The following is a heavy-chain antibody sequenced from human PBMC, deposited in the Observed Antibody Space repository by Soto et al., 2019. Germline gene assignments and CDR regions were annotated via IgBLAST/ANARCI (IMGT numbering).Heavy chain of an antibody. CDR1: GGSFSGYY. CDR3: ARGIGYCSSTSCYSSSPFDY. Sequence: SETLSLTCAVYGGSFSGYYWSWIRQPPGKGLEWIGEINHSGSTNYNPSLKSRVTISVDTSKNQFSLKLSSVTAADTAVYYCARGIGYCSSTSCYSSSPFDYWGKGTLVTVSS. D-gene: IGHD2-2*02. J-gene: IGHJ4*02. V-gene: IGHV4-34*01. CDR2: INHSGST.